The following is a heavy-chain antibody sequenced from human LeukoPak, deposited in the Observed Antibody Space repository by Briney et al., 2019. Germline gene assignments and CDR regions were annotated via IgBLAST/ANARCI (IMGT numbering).Heavy chain of an antibody. CDR1: GFTFSSYG. Sequence: GRSLRLSCAASGFTFSSYGMPWVRQAPGKGLEGVAVIAYDGSNKYYADSVKGRFTISRDNSKNTLYLQMNSLRAEDTAVYYCAKDDGYCSSTSCHYYYYYGMDVWGQGTTVTVSS. J-gene: IGHJ6*02. CDR2: IAYDGSNK. D-gene: IGHD2-2*01. CDR3: AKDDGYCSSTSCHYYYYYGMDV. V-gene: IGHV3-30*18.